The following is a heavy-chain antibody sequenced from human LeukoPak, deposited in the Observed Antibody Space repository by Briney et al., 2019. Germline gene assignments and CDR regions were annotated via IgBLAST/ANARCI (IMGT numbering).Heavy chain of an antibody. CDR1: GYTFTSYY. D-gene: IGHD3-22*01. Sequence: ASVKVSCKASGYTFTSYYMHWVRQAPGQGLEWMGIINPSGGSTSYAQKFQGRVTMTRDTSTSTVYMELSSLRSEDTAVYYCAREPPPRYYYDSRGYYYYYYMDVWGKGTTVPVSS. V-gene: IGHV1-46*01. CDR3: AREPPPRYYYDSRGYYYYYYMDV. CDR2: INPSGGST. J-gene: IGHJ6*03.